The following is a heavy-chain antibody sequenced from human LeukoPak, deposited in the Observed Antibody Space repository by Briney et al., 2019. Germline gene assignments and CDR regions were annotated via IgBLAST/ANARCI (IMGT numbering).Heavy chain of an antibody. J-gene: IGHJ3*02. Sequence: PGGSLRLSCAASGFTFSTYWMSWVRQAPGKGLEWVANIKQDGSEKYYVDSVKGRFTISRDNTKNSLYLQMNSLRAEDTAVYYCASSNYAFDIWGQGTMVTVSS. D-gene: IGHD4-4*01. CDR3: ASSNYAFDI. CDR1: GFTFSTYW. CDR2: IKQDGSEK. V-gene: IGHV3-7*01.